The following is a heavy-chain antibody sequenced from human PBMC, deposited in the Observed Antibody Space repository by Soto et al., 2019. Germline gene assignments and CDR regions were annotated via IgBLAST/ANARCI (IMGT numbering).Heavy chain of an antibody. CDR3: ARDQNPSGTYQGIFDS. J-gene: IGHJ4*02. D-gene: IGHD1-26*01. V-gene: IGHV3-30-3*01. CDR1: GFTFSNYA. Sequence: QVQLVESGGGVVQPGRSLRLSCAASGFTFSNYAIHWVRQAPGKGLEWVAVISYDGINKYYADSVKGRFSIFRDNSKNTVYLPMNILKAEVTAVYYCARDQNPSGTYQGIFDSWGQGTLVTVSS. CDR2: ISYDGINK.